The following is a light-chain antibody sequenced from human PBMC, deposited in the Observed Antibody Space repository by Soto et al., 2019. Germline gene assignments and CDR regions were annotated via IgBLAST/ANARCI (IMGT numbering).Light chain of an antibody. V-gene: IGLV2-14*01. Sequence: QSALTQPASVSGSPGQSITISCTGTSSDVGGYNYVSWYQQHPGKAPKLMIYEVSNRPSGVSNRFSGSKSGNTASLTISGLQAEDEAEYHCSSYTSSSTLGFGGGTKVTVL. J-gene: IGLJ3*02. CDR2: EVS. CDR3: SSYTSSSTLG. CDR1: SSDVGGYNY.